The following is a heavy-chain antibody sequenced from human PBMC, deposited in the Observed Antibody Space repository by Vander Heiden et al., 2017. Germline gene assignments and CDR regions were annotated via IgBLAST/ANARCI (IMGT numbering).Heavy chain of an antibody. J-gene: IGHJ4*02. Sequence: QVHLVQSGAAVKKPGASVKVSCKASGYTFTSYFMHWVRPAPGHGLEWLGGLDSTNAYTLDAQKFPGRHTQTRHPPTGPVYMELSSLRSDDTAVYYCAGCHIDDRLTGYCFDYWGQGTLVTVSS. CDR1: GYTFTSYF. CDR2: LDSTNAYT. CDR3: AGCHIDDRLTGYCFDY. V-gene: IGHV1-46*01. D-gene: IGHD3-9*01.